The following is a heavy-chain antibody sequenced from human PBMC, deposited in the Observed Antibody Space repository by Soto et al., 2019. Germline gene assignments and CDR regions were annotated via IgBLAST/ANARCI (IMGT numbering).Heavy chain of an antibody. CDR3: VRAPSGSYPEFDY. CDR1: GFIFRSYT. J-gene: IGHJ4*02. CDR2: ITYDGSNQ. D-gene: IGHD1-26*01. V-gene: IGHV3-30-3*01. Sequence: SLRLSCAASGFIFRSYTMHWVRQAPGKGLEWLGVITYDGSNQYYADSVKGRFTIPRDNSRDMLYLQMNSLRPDDTALYYCVRAPSGSYPEFDYWGQGTLVTVSS.